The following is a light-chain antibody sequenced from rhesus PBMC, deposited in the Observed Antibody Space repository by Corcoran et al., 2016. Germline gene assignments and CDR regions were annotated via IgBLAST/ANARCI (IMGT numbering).Light chain of an antibody. Sequence: DIQMTQSPSSLSASVGDRVTITCRASENIYNYLNWYQHKPGKAPNLLIYKASTLQRGVPSRFSGSGSGTDYSFTISSLQSADVATYYCQHTYGTPYSFGQGTKVEIK. J-gene: IGKJ2*01. CDR2: KAS. V-gene: IGKV1-74*01. CDR1: ENIYNY. CDR3: QHTYGTPYS.